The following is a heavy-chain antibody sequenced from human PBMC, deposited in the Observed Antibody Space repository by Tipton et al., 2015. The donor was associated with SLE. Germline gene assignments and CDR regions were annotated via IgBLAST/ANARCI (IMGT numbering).Heavy chain of an antibody. CDR1: GYTFTAFY. V-gene: IGHV1-2*06. CDR2: INPDSGDT. J-gene: IGHJ4*02. Sequence: QLVQSGAEVKKPGASVKVSCKTSGYTFTAFYLYWIRQAPGQGLEWMGRINPDSGDTKYAQKFQGRVTMTRDPSINTAYMDLSGLRSEDTAVYYCARGRMATVTDFDYWGQGTPVTVSS. D-gene: IGHD4-11*01. CDR3: ARGRMATVTDFDY.